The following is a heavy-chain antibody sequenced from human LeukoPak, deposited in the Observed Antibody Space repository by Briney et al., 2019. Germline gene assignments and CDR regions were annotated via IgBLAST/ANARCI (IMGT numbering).Heavy chain of an antibody. V-gene: IGHV3-30*04. CDR3: ARVRIAAAGTFPLSAFDI. CDR2: ISYDGSNK. Sequence: GRSLRLSRAASGFTFSSYAMHWVRQAPGKGLEWVAVISYDGSNKYYADSVKGRFTISRDNSKNTLYLQMNSLRAEDTAVYYCARVRIAAAGTFPLSAFDIWGQGTMVTVSS. D-gene: IGHD6-13*01. CDR1: GFTFSSYA. J-gene: IGHJ3*02.